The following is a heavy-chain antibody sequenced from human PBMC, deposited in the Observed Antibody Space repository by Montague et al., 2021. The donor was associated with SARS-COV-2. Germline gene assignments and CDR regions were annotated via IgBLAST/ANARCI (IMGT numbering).Heavy chain of an antibody. CDR3: ARKASRGITIFGVVTASYYFDY. CDR1: GDSVSSSSAA. Sequence: CAISGDSVSSSSAAWNWIRQSPSRGLEWLGRTYYRSKWYNDYAVSVKSXITINPDTSKNQFSLQLNSVTAEDTAVYYCARKASRGITIFGVVTASYYFDYWGQGTLVTVSS. CDR2: TYYRSKWYN. V-gene: IGHV6-1*01. J-gene: IGHJ4*02. D-gene: IGHD3-3*01.